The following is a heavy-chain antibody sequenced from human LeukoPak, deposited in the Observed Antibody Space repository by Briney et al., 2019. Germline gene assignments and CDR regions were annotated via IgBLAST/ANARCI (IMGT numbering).Heavy chain of an antibody. CDR1: GFTFSDYY. V-gene: IGHV3-11*04. Sequence: GGSLRLSCAASGFTFSDYYMNWIRQAPGKGLEWVSYISSSGSTIYYADSVKGRFTISRDNAKNSLYLQMNSLRAEDTAVYYCARDASHSSYYYYMDVWGKGTTVTISS. CDR3: ARDASHSSYYYYMDV. D-gene: IGHD2-15*01. J-gene: IGHJ6*03. CDR2: ISSSGSTI.